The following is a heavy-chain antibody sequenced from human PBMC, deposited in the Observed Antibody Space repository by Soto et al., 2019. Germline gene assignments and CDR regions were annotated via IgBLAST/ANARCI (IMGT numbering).Heavy chain of an antibody. Sequence: QVQLVQSGAEVKEPGSSVKVSCKASGGTFSSYAINWVRQAPGQGLEWMGGIIPMIGTPNYAQKFQGRVTITADEYTRTAYMELTSLRSEDTAVYYCARIAEEGANWGQGTLVTVSS. CDR2: IIPMIGTP. J-gene: IGHJ4*02. V-gene: IGHV1-69*01. D-gene: IGHD1-26*01. CDR3: ARIAEEGAN. CDR1: GGTFSSYA.